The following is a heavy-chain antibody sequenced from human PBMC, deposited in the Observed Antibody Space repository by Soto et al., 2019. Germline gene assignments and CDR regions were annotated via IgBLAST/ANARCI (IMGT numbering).Heavy chain of an antibody. D-gene: IGHD2-2*03. CDR3: TTHVLQVSHWIMFFDY. CDR2: IKTNADGATT. V-gene: IGHV3-15*01. CDR1: GFNFNNAW. Sequence: EVQLVQSGGGLGRPGGSLRLSCAASGFNFNNAWMSWVRQAPGKGLEWVGRIKTNADGATTDYAAPVKGRFTISRDDSEKTLYLQMSSLRTDDTAVYFCTTHVLQVSHWIMFFDYWGQGVLVTVSS. J-gene: IGHJ4*02.